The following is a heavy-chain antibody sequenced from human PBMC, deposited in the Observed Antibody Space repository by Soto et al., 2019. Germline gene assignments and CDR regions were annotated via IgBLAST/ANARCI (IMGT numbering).Heavy chain of an antibody. V-gene: IGHV3-7*05. Sequence: GGSLRLSCAASGFTFSSYWMSWVRQAPGKGLEWVANIKQDGSEKYYVDSVKGRFTISRDNAKNSLYLQMNSLRAEDTAVYYCARPPYCSSTSCFYDYWGQGTLVTVS. D-gene: IGHD2-2*01. CDR1: GFTFSSYW. J-gene: IGHJ4*02. CDR2: IKQDGSEK. CDR3: ARPPYCSSTSCFYDY.